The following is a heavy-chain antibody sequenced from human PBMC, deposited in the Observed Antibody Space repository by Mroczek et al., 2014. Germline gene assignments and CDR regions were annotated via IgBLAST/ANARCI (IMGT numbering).Heavy chain of an antibody. J-gene: IGHJ3*02. V-gene: IGHV4-59*01. Sequence: QVQLQESGPGLVKPSETLSLTCTVSGGSISSYYWSWIRQPPGKGLEWIGYIYYSGSTNYNPSLKSRVTISVDTSKNQFPLKLSSVTAADTAVYYCARGAVSSTSSFYDAFDIWGQGTMVTVSS. CDR3: ARGAVSSTSSFYDAFDI. CDR1: GGSISSYY. D-gene: IGHD2-2*01. CDR2: IYYSGST.